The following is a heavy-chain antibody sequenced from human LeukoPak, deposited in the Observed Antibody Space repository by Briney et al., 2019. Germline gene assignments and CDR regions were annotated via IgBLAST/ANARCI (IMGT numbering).Heavy chain of an antibody. Sequence: SQTLSLTCAISGDSVSSISVSWNWIRQSPSRGLEWLGRTYYRSKWYYEYAVSVKSRINISPDTSKNQFSLQLTSVTPEDTAVYYCSLARSEYHYGMDVWGQGTTVTVSS. CDR3: SLARSEYHYGMDV. V-gene: IGHV6-1*01. CDR2: TYYRSKWYY. J-gene: IGHJ6*02. CDR1: GDSVSSISVS.